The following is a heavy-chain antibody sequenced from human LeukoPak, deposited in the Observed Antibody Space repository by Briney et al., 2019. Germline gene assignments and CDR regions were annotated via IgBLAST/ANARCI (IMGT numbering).Heavy chain of an antibody. V-gene: IGHV3-7*01. CDR1: GFTFSSYW. D-gene: IGHD3-10*01. CDR3: AKDQRYYGSGSFDP. J-gene: IGHJ5*02. Sequence: PGGSLRLSCAASGFTFSSYWMSWVRQAPGKGLEWVANIKQDGSEKYYVDSVKGRFTISRDNAKNSLYLQMNSLRAEDTAVYYCAKDQRYYGSGSFDPWGQGTLVTVSS. CDR2: IKQDGSEK.